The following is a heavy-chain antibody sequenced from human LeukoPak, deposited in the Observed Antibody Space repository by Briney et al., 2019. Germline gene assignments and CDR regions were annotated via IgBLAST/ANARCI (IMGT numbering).Heavy chain of an antibody. D-gene: IGHD2-2*01. Sequence: GGSLRLSCAASGNYWMHWVRQAPGKGLVWVSHINSDGSWTSYADSVKGRFTISKDNAKNTVYLQMNNLRAEDTAVYYCVSFYETCWGRGTLVTVSS. CDR3: VSFYETC. J-gene: IGHJ4*02. CDR2: INSDGSWT. V-gene: IGHV3-74*01. CDR1: GNYW.